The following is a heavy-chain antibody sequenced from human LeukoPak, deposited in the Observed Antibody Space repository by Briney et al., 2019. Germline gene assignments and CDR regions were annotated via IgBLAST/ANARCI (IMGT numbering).Heavy chain of an antibody. Sequence: GGSLRLSCAASGFTFSSYSMNWVRQAPGKGLEWVSYISSSGSTIYYADSVKGRFTISRDNAKNSLYLQMNSLRAEDTAVYYCARFMVGCLDYWGQGTLVTVSS. CDR1: GFTFSSYS. V-gene: IGHV3-48*04. J-gene: IGHJ4*02. D-gene: IGHD2-15*01. CDR3: ARFMVGCLDY. CDR2: ISSSGSTI.